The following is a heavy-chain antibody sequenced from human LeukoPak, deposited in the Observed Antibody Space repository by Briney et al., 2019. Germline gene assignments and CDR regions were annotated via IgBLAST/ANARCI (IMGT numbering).Heavy chain of an antibody. CDR3: ARDYKYAFDN. V-gene: IGHV3-48*01. CDR1: GFTFSDYS. CDR2: IGIDSGKT. J-gene: IGHJ4*02. D-gene: IGHD5-24*01. Sequence: GGSLRLSCAASGFTFSDYSMNWVRQAPGKGLEWISYIGIDSGKTNYADSVKGRFTISGDKAKNSLYLQMNSLRVEDTAVYYCARDYKYAFDNWGQGTLVTVSS.